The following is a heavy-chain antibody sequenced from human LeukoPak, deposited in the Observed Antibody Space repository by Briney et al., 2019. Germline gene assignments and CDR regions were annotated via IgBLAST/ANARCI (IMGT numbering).Heavy chain of an antibody. CDR1: GGSFSGYY. D-gene: IGHD5-18*01. Sequence: SETLSLTCAVYGGSFSGYYWSWIRQPPGKGLEWIGEINHSGSTNYNPSLKSRVTISVDTSKNQFSLKLSSVTAADTAVYYCAGSYDNYYFDYWGQGTLVTVSS. CDR2: INHSGST. CDR3: AGSYDNYYFDY. V-gene: IGHV4-34*01. J-gene: IGHJ4*02.